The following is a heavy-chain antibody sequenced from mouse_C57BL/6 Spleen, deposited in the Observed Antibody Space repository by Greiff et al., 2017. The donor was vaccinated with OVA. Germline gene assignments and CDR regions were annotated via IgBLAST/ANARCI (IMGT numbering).Heavy chain of an antibody. V-gene: IGHV1-69*01. Sequence: LQQPGAELVMPGASVKLSCKASGYTFTSYWMHWVKQRPGQGLEWIGEIDPSDSYTNYNQKFKGKSTLTVDKSSSTAYMQLSSLTSEDSAVYYCARWDYGSYFDYWGQGTTLTVSS. CDR1: GYTFTSYW. J-gene: IGHJ2*01. CDR2: IDPSDSYT. CDR3: ARWDYGSYFDY. D-gene: IGHD1-1*01.